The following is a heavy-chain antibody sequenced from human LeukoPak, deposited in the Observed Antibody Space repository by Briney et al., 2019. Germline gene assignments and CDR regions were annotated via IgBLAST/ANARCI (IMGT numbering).Heavy chain of an antibody. J-gene: IGHJ4*02. CDR2: IKPNSGGT. V-gene: IGHV1-2*02. D-gene: IGHD3-16*02. CDR3: ASPNPRYDVWGSYRYIGWTY. Sequence: ASVKVSCKASGYTFTGYYMHWVRQAPGQGLEWMGWIKPNSGGTYYAQKFQGRVTMTRDTSISTAYMELSRLISDDTAVYYCASPNPRYDVWGSYRYIGWTYWGQETLVTVAS. CDR1: GYTFTGYY.